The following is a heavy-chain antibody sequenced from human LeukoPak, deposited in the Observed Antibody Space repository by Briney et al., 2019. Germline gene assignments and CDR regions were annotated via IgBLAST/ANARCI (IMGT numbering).Heavy chain of an antibody. D-gene: IGHD3-3*01. V-gene: IGHV4-4*08. CDR1: GGSISSHY. CDR3: ARVPRHFGVVIGWFDP. CDR2: IYTSGST. J-gene: IGHJ5*02. Sequence: SETLSLTCTVSGGSISSHYWSWIRQPPGKGLEWIGRIYTSGSTNYNPSLKSRVTISVDTSKNQFSLKLSSVTAADTAVYYCARVPRHFGVVIGWFDPWGQGTLVTVSS.